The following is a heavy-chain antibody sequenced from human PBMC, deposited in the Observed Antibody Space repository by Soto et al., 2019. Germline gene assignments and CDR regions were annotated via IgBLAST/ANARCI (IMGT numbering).Heavy chain of an antibody. Sequence: QVHLVESGGGLVKPGGSLRLSCATSGFPFNDYYMTWIRQAPGKGLEWLSHISPKSTFRNYADSVKGRFTISRDNTESSLFLQMNSLGVDDTAVYSCVRGGGGGMVEPWGKGVLVTVSS. CDR1: GFPFNDYY. CDR3: VRGGGGGMVEP. V-gene: IGHV3-11*06. CDR2: ISPKSTFR. J-gene: IGHJ5*02. D-gene: IGHD3-10*01.